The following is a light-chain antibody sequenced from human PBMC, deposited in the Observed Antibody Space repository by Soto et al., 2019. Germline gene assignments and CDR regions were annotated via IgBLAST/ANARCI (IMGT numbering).Light chain of an antibody. CDR2: DDG. CDR3: QVWDSSGDLYV. CDR1: NIGSRN. J-gene: IGLJ1*01. Sequence: SYILTQTPSVSVAPGQTARITCGGNNIGSRNVQWYQQKSGQAPALVVYDDGDRPSGIPERFFGSSSGNTATLTISSVEAWDEADYFCQVWDSSGDLYVFGTGTKVTVL. V-gene: IGLV3-21*02.